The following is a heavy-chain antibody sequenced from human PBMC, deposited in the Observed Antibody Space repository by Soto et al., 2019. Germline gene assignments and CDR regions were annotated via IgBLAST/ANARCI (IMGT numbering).Heavy chain of an antibody. CDR2: ISSSGGGR. V-gene: IGHV3-23*01. D-gene: IGHD3-22*01. J-gene: IGHJ4*02. CDR3: AIGDVDFYDSSAFYKPLRH. CDR1: GFICSTYA. Sequence: GGSLRLSCRASGFICSTYALTWVRQGPGKGLEWVSMISSSGGGRHYIDSVKGRFTISRDNSKNTLYLQLNGLRVEDTAIYYCAIGDVDFYDSSAFYKPLRHWGQGTLVTVSS.